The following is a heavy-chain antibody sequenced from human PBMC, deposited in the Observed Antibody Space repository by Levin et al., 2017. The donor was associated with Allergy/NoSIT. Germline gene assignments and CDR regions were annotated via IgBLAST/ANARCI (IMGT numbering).Heavy chain of an antibody. CDR2: ISYDGSNK. Sequence: AGGSLRLSCAASGFTFSSYAMHWVRQAPGKGLEWVAVISYDGSNKYYADSVKGRFTISRDNSKNTLYLQMNSLRAEDTAVYYCARDFLYYYDSSGYVRELYYGMDVWGQGTTVTVSS. V-gene: IGHV3-30-3*01. CDR3: ARDFLYYYDSSGYVRELYYGMDV. CDR1: GFTFSSYA. J-gene: IGHJ6*02. D-gene: IGHD3-22*01.